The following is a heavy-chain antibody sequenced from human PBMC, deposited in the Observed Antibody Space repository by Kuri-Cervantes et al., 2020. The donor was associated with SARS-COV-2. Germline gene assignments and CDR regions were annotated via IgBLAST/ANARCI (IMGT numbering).Heavy chain of an antibody. CDR2: ISAYNGNT. D-gene: IGHD6-13*01. V-gene: IGHV1-18*01. J-gene: IGHJ5*02. CDR1: GYTFTSYG. CDR3: ARDQGAAAGTGSIGWFDP. Sequence: ASVKVSCKASGYTFTSYGISWVRQAPGQGLEWMGWISAYNGNTNYAQKFQGRVTITADKSTSTAYMELSSLRSEDTAVYYCARDQGAAAGTGSIGWFDPWGQGTLVTVSS.